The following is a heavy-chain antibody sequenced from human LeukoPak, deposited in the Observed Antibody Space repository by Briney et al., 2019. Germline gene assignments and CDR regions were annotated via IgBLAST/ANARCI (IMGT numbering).Heavy chain of an antibody. J-gene: IGHJ6*02. V-gene: IGHV1-69*04. CDR3: ARGPPPPDCGGVSDFCGREFGLPRNGMDV. Sequence: ASVKVSCKASGGTFSSYAISWVRQAPGQGLEWMGRIIPILGIANYAQKFQGRVTITADKSTSTAYMELSSLRSEDTAVYYCARGPPPPDCGGVSDFCGREFGLPRNGMDVWGQGTTVTVSS. CDR1: GGTFSSYA. CDR2: IIPILGIA. D-gene: IGHD2-21*01.